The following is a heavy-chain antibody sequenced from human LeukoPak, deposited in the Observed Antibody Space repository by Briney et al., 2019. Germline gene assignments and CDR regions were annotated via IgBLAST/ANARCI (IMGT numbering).Heavy chain of an antibody. Sequence: SETLSLTCAVYGGSFSNYYWSWIRQPPGKGLEWIGEINHSGSTNYNPSLKSRVTISVDTSKNQFSLKLSSVTAADTAVYYCARGQYYYDSSGYYWGQGTLVTVSS. V-gene: IGHV4-34*01. D-gene: IGHD3-22*01. J-gene: IGHJ4*02. CDR3: ARGQYYYDSSGYY. CDR1: GGSFSNYY. CDR2: INHSGST.